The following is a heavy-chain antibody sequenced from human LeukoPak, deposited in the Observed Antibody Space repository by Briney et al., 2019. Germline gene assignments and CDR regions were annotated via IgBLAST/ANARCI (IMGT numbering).Heavy chain of an antibody. CDR1: GYSISSGYY. CDR3: AREGDRYGDYGIWFDP. Sequence: PSETLSLTCTVSGYSISSGYYWGWIRQPPGKGLEWIGIIYHSGSTYYNPSLKSRVTISVDTSKNQFSLKLSSVTAADTAVYYCAREGDRYGDYGIWFDPWGQGTLVTVSS. CDR2: IYHSGST. J-gene: IGHJ5*02. V-gene: IGHV4-38-2*02. D-gene: IGHD4-17*01.